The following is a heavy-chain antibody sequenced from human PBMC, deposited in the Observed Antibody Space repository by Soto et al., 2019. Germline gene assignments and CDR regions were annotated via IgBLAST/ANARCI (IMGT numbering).Heavy chain of an antibody. J-gene: IGHJ6*02. CDR1: GFTFSSYA. Sequence: GGSLRLSCAASGFTFSSYAMHWVRQAPGKGLEWVAVISYDGSNKYYADSVKGRFTISRDNSKNTLYLQMNSLRAEDTAVYYCARVSGWIFSVAVAGYYYGMDVWGQGTTVTVSS. CDR3: ARVSGWIFSVAVAGYYYGMDV. V-gene: IGHV3-30-3*01. CDR2: ISYDGSNK. D-gene: IGHD6-19*01.